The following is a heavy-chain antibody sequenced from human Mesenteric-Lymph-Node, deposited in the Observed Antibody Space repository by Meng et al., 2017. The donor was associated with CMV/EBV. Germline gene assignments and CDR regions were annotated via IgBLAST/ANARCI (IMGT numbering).Heavy chain of an antibody. CDR2: ISYDGSNK. D-gene: IGHD3-10*01. Sequence: GESLKISCAASGFTFSSYAMHWVRQAPGKGLEWVAVISYDGSNKYYADSVKGRFTISRDNSKNTLYLQMNSLRAGDTAVYYCAREVGGNWFDPWGQGTLVTVSS. CDR3: AREVGGNWFDP. J-gene: IGHJ5*02. V-gene: IGHV3-30*04. CDR1: GFTFSSYA.